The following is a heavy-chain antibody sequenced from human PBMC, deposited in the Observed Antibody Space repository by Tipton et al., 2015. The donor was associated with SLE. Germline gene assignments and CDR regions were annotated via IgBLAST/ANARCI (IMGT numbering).Heavy chain of an antibody. CDR2: IYSGGST. CDR3: ARHLAVIAPPGFDP. J-gene: IGHJ5*02. D-gene: IGHD2-21*01. V-gene: IGHV3-53*05. Sequence: GSLRLSCAASGFTVSSNYMSWVRQAPGKGLEWVSVIYSGGSTYYADSVKGRFTISRDNSKNTLYLQMNSLRAEDTAVYYCARHLAVIAPPGFDPWGQGTLVTVSS. CDR1: GFTVSSNY.